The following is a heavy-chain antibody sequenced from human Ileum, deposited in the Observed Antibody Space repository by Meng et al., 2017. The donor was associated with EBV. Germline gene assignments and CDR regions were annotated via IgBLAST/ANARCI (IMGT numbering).Heavy chain of an antibody. CDR2: IYYDGNT. J-gene: IGHJ4*02. Sequence: QVQLQQWGAGLLKPSENLSLTCTVSGGSFSSSDHYWAWIRQSPGKGLEWIGSIYYDGNTYYNPSLKSRVTISVDTSKDQFSLKLTSVTAADTALYYCSRRSHTSCPNWDQGTLVTVSS. CDR1: GGSFSSSDHY. V-gene: IGHV4-39*01. CDR3: SRRSHTSCPN. D-gene: IGHD2-2*01.